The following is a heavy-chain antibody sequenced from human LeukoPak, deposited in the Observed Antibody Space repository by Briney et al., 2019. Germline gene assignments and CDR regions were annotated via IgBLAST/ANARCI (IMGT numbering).Heavy chain of an antibody. J-gene: IGHJ6*03. Sequence: GGSLRLFCAASGFTFSSHPMSWVRLAPGKGLEWVSSIRGSGDSTYYADSVKGRFTISRDNTKNTLYLQMNSLRGDDTAVYYCAKSYSYYHMDDWGKGTSVTVSS. CDR3: AKSYSYYHMDD. V-gene: IGHV3-23*01. CDR1: GFTFSSHP. CDR2: IRGSGDST.